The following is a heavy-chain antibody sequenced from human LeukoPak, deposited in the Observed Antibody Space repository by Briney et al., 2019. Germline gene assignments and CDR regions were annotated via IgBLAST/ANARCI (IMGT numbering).Heavy chain of an antibody. Sequence: GGSLRLSCAASGFTVSSYAMNWVRQAPGKGLEWDSSISGSGGSTYYADSVEGRFTISRDNSKKTLYLQMNSLRAEDTAIYYCAQDLGYCSTTSCLPWGQGTLVTVSS. CDR3: AQDLGYCSTTSCLP. CDR1: GFTVSSYA. CDR2: ISGSGGST. D-gene: IGHD2-2*01. V-gene: IGHV3-23*01. J-gene: IGHJ5*02.